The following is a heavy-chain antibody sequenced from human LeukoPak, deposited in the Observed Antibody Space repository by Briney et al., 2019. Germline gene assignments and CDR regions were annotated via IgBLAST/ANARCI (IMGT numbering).Heavy chain of an antibody. CDR1: GYTFTNHD. D-gene: IGHD6-19*01. Sequence: ASVKVSCKASGYTFTNHDISWVRQAPGQGLEWMGWINPNSGGTNSAQKFQGRVTLTRDTSISTAYMELSSLRSDDTAVYYCARDLYSSGWTGAFDIWGQGTMVTVSS. CDR2: INPNSGGT. J-gene: IGHJ3*02. CDR3: ARDLYSSGWTGAFDI. V-gene: IGHV1-2*02.